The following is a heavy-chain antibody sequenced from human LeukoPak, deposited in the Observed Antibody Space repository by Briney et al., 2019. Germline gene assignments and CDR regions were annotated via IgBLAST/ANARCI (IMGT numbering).Heavy chain of an antibody. CDR3: AKVEMAVISNPTAFDI. CDR2: ISWNSDSI. D-gene: IGHD5-24*01. Sequence: PGGSLRLSCAASGFTFRAYWMNWLRQAPGKGLEWVSGISWNSDSIDYADSVKGRFTISRDNAKNSLYLQMNSLRAEDTALYYCAKVEMAVISNPTAFDIWGQGTMVTVSS. V-gene: IGHV3-9*01. J-gene: IGHJ3*02. CDR1: GFTFRAYW.